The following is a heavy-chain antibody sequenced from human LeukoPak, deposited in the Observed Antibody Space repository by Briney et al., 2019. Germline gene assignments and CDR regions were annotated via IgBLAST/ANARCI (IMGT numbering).Heavy chain of an antibody. Sequence: ASVKVSCEASGYTFTGYYIHWVRQAPGQGLEWMGWINPNSGGTNYAQKFQGRVTMTMDTSISTAYMELSRLRSDDTAVYYCARDGGGYYDSSAYWGQGTLVTVSS. CDR1: GYTFTGYY. V-gene: IGHV1-2*02. D-gene: IGHD3-22*01. CDR2: INPNSGGT. CDR3: ARDGGGYYDSSAY. J-gene: IGHJ4*02.